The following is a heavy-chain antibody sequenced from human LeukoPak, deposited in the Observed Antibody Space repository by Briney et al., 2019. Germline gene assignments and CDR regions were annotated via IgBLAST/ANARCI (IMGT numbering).Heavy chain of an antibody. D-gene: IGHD3-10*01. CDR1: GFTFSSYG. CDR3: ATSYGSGSYYTPYYFDY. V-gene: IGHV3-33*01. CDR2: IWYDGSNK. J-gene: IGHJ4*02. Sequence: GGSLRLSCAASGFTFSSYGMHWVRQAPGKGLEWVAVIWYDGSNKYYADSVKGRFTISRDNSKNTLYLQMNSLRAEDTAVYYCATSYGSGSYYTPYYFDYWGQGTLVTVSS.